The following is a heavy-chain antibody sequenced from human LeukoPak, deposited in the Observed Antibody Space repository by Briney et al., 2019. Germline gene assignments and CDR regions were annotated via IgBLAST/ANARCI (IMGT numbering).Heavy chain of an antibody. CDR2: MNPNSGNT. V-gene: IGHV1-8*01. J-gene: IGHJ4*02. CDR1: GYTFTSYD. Sequence: ASVEVSCKASGYTFTSYDINWARQATGQGLEWMGWMNPNSGNTGYAQKFQGRATMTRNTSISTAYMELSSLRSEDTAVYYCARVRALDPDYWGQGTLVTVSS. D-gene: IGHD3/OR15-3a*01. CDR3: ARVRALDPDY.